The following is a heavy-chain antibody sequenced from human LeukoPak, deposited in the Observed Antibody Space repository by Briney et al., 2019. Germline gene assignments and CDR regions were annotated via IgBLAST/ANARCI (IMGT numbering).Heavy chain of an antibody. CDR2: ISPTGGST. V-gene: IGHV1-46*01. J-gene: IGHJ4*02. CDR1: GYTFTNNW. D-gene: IGHD1-1*01. CDR3: ARDSGRREDY. Sequence: ASVKASCKAFGYTFTNNWMHWVRQAPGQGPEWMGLISPTGGSTAYAQKFQGRVTLTRDMSTSTDYLELSSLRSEDTAVYYCARDSGRREDYWGQGTLVTVSS.